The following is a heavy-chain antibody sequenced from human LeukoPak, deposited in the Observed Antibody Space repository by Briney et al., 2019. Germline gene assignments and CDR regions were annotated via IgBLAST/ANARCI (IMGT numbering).Heavy chain of an antibody. V-gene: IGHV1-69*01. Sequence: SVKVSCKASGGTFSSYAISWVRQAPGQGLEWMGGIIPIFGTANYAQKFQGRVTITADESTSTAYMELRSLRSEDTAVYYCARDRWYYGSGINHYYFDYWGQGTLVTVSS. CDR1: GGTFSSYA. D-gene: IGHD3-10*01. J-gene: IGHJ4*02. CDR3: ARDRWYYGSGINHYYFDY. CDR2: IIPIFGTA.